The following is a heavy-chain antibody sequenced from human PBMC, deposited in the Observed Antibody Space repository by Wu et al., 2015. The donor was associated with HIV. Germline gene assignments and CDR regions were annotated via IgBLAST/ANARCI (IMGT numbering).Heavy chain of an antibody. CDR3: ATGVLAEAARLIVY. J-gene: IGHJ4*02. V-gene: IGHV1-2*02. Sequence: QVQLVQSGAEVKKPGASVKVSCKASGYTFTGYYIHWVRQAPGHGLEWMGWMNPKSGGTNYAQKFEGRVTMTRDTSISTAYMELSRLRSDDTAVYYCATGVLAEAARLIVYWGQGTLVTVSS. D-gene: IGHD6-6*01. CDR1: GYTFTGYY. CDR2: MNPKSGGT.